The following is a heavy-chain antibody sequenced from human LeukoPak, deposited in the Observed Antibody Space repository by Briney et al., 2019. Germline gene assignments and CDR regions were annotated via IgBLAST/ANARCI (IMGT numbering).Heavy chain of an antibody. Sequence: ASVKVSCKASGYTFTGYYMHWVRQAPGQGLEWMGWINPNSGGTNYAQKFQGRVTMTRDTSISTAYMELSRLRSDDTAVYYCARGNYCSSTSCRPNWFDPWGQGTLSPSPQ. CDR3: ARGNYCSSTSCRPNWFDP. J-gene: IGHJ5*02. CDR2: INPNSGGT. V-gene: IGHV1-2*02. D-gene: IGHD2-2*01. CDR1: GYTFTGYY.